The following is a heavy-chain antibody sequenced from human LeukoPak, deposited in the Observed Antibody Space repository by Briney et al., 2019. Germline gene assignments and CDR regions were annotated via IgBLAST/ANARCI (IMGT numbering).Heavy chain of an antibody. D-gene: IGHD6-13*01. V-gene: IGHV1-2*02. J-gene: IGHJ6*02. Sequence: ASVKVSCKASGYTFTGYYMHWVRQDPGQGLEWMGWINPNSGGTNYAQKFQGRVTMTRDTSISTAYMELSRLRSDDTAVYYCARDAGSSSWYPTSPAYYYGMDVWGQGTTVTVSS. CDR3: ARDAGSSSWYPTSPAYYYGMDV. CDR2: INPNSGGT. CDR1: GYTFTGYY.